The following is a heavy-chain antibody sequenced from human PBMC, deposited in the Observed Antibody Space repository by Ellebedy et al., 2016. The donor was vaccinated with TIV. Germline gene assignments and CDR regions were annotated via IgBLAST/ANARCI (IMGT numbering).Heavy chain of an antibody. D-gene: IGHD4-23*01. CDR2: ISSNSRFI. Sequence: GESLKISCAGSGFTFSSYGMNWVRQAPGKGLEWVSFISSNSRFIYYGDSVKGRFTISRDNAKNSLYLQMNSLRVEDTAVYYCSNSDYWGQGTLVSVSS. CDR1: GFTFSSYG. J-gene: IGHJ4*02. CDR3: SNSDY. V-gene: IGHV3-21*01.